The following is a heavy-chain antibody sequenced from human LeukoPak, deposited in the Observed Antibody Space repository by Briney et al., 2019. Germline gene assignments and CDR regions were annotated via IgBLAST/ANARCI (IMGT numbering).Heavy chain of an antibody. CDR1: GFTVSSNY. V-gene: IGHV3-66*01. CDR2: SYTGGNT. CDR3: ASISDLLYYFDS. Sequence: GGSLRLSCAASGFTVSSNYMSWVRQAPGKGLERVSVSYTGGNTHYADSVKGRFTLSRDNSKNTVYLQMNSLRVEDTAMYYCASISDLLYYFDSWGQGTLVTVSS. J-gene: IGHJ4*02.